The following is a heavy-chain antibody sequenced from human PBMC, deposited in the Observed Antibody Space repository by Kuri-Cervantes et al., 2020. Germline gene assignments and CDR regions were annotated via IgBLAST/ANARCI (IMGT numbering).Heavy chain of an antibody. CDR1: GYSFTSYW. CDR3: ARNSAGDYYGSGMDY. CDR2: IYPGDSDT. D-gene: IGHD3-10*01. Sequence: GGSLRLSCKGSGYSFTSYWIGWVRQTPGKGLEWMGIIYPGDSDTRYSPSFQGQVTISDDNSISTAYLQWSSLKASDTAMYYCARNSAGDYYGSGMDYWGQGTLVTVSS. J-gene: IGHJ4*02. V-gene: IGHV5-51*01.